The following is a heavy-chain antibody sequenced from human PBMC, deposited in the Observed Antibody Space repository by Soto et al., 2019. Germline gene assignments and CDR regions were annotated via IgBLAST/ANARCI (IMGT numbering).Heavy chain of an antibody. CDR1: GDSISSSNW. CDR3: AAASSWRLEY. Sequence: QVQLQESGPGLVRPSGTLSLTCTVSGDSISSSNWWSWVRQPPGKGLEWIGEMHHTGSTNYNPSLEGRVSISLDESKNRFSLNLSAVAVAETAVDYCAAASSWRLEYCGQGALITVSS. V-gene: IGHV4-4*02. CDR2: MHHTGST. D-gene: IGHD6-13*01. J-gene: IGHJ4*02.